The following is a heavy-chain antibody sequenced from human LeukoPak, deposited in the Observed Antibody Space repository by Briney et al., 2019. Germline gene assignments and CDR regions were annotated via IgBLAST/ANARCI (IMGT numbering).Heavy chain of an antibody. J-gene: IGHJ4*02. D-gene: IGHD6-13*01. CDR1: ALTFNNAW. CDR3: TTDRMYSLPDW. Sequence: GGSLTLSCTASALTFNNAWMTWVRQAQGKGLEWVGRIESKPDGGRADYAEPVKDRFTITRDDSKNTLYLEMNGLQTEDAGFYYCTTDRMYSLPDWWGQGTLVTVSS. CDR2: IESKPDGGRA. V-gene: IGHV3-15*04.